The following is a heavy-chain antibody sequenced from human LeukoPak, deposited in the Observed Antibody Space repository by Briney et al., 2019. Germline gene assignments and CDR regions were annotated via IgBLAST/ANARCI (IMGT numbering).Heavy chain of an antibody. CDR2: INHSGST. Sequence: PSETLSLTCAVYGGSFSGYYWSWIRQPPGKGLEWIGEINHSGSTNYNPSLKSRVTISADTSKNQFSLKLISVTAADTAVYYCASRKLGNDYWGQGTLVTVPS. D-gene: IGHD7-27*01. J-gene: IGHJ4*02. V-gene: IGHV4-34*01. CDR1: GGSFSGYY. CDR3: ASRKLGNDY.